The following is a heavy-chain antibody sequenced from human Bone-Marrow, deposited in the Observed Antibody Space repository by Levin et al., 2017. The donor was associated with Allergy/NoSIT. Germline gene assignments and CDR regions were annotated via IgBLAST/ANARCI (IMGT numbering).Heavy chain of an antibody. Sequence: PGGSLRLSCAASGFTFSSYAMSWVRQAPGKGLEWVSIISGSGSRTIYADSVKGRFTISRDNSKNTLYLQMNSLRAEDTAVYYCAKNYASYSWMRDYFDYWGQGTLVTVSS. D-gene: IGHD3-16*01. CDR3: AKNYASYSWMRDYFDY. J-gene: IGHJ4*02. CDR1: GFTFSSYA. CDR2: ISGSGSRT. V-gene: IGHV3-23*01.